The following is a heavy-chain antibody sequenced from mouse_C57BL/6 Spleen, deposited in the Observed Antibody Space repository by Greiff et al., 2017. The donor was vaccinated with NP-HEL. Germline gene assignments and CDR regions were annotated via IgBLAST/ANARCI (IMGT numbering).Heavy chain of an antibody. V-gene: IGHV2-2*01. CDR3: ARSGSSYDAWFAY. CDR2: IWSGGST. J-gene: IGHJ3*01. Sequence: QVQLKESGPGLVQPSQSLSITCTVSGFSLTSYGVHWVRQSPGKGLEWLGVIWSGGSTDYNAAFISRLSISKDNSKSQVFFKMNSLQADETAIYYCARSGSSYDAWFAYWGQGTLVTVSA. D-gene: IGHD1-1*01. CDR1: GFSLTSYG.